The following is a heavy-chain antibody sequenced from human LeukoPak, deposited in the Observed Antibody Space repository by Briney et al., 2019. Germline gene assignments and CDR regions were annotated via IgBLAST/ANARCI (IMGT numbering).Heavy chain of an antibody. Sequence: GTSLRLSCAASGFPFSDYGMYWVRQAPGKGLEWLAVISHDGSNKYYADSVKGRITISRDNSMNTLYLQMNSLRAEDTAVYYCAKGGYQLPGGYYYYYIDVWGKGTTVTVSS. D-gene: IGHD2-2*01. V-gene: IGHV3-30*18. J-gene: IGHJ6*03. CDR1: GFPFSDYG. CDR3: AKGGYQLPGGYYYYYIDV. CDR2: ISHDGSNK.